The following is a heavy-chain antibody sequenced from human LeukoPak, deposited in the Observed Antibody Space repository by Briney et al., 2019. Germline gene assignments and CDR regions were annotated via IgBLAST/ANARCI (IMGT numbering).Heavy chain of an antibody. D-gene: IGHD5-24*01. V-gene: IGHV4-39*07. CDR2: IYYSGST. CDR1: GGSISSSSYY. J-gene: IGHJ3*02. CDR3: ARVRWLQFRTAFDI. Sequence: SETLSLTCTVSGGSISSSSYYWGWIRQPPGKGLEWIGSIYYSGSTYYNPSLKSRVTISVDTSKNQFSLKLSSVTAADTAVYYCARVRWLQFRTAFDIWGQGTMVTVSS.